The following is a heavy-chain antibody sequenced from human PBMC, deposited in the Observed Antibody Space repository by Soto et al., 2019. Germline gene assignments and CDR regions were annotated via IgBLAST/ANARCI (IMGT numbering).Heavy chain of an antibody. V-gene: IGHV3-7*01. J-gene: IGHJ6*02. D-gene: IGHD3-10*01. CDR1: GFTFSSYA. Sequence: PGGSLRLSCAASGFTFSSYAMSWVRQAPGKGLEWVANINQDGSEKYYVDSLKGRFTISRDNAKNSLYLQMNNLRDEDTAVYYCARDLKILYYSGEDMDVWGQGTTVTVSS. CDR3: ARDLKILYYSGEDMDV. CDR2: INQDGSEK.